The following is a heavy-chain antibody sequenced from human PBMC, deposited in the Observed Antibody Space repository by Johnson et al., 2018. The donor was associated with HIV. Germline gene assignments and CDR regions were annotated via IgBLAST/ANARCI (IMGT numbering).Heavy chain of an antibody. V-gene: IGHV3-11*04. CDR2: ISSSGSTI. Sequence: QVQLVESGGGLVQPGGSLRLSCAASGFTFSDYYMSWIRQAPGKGLEWVSYISSSGSTIYYADSVKGRFTISRDNAKNSLYLHMNSLRAEDTAVYYCARVNGITAIRAEWDACDIWGQGTMVTVSS. D-gene: IGHD6-13*01. CDR3: ARVNGITAIRAEWDACDI. CDR1: GFTFSDYY. J-gene: IGHJ3*02.